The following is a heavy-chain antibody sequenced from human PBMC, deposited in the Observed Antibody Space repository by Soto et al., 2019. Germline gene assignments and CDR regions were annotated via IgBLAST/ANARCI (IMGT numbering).Heavy chain of an antibody. Sequence: EVQLVESGGGLIQPGGSLRLSCAASGFSVSSNYMSWVRQAPGKGLEWVSVIYSGGAPYYADSVKGRFTISRDNSENTVYLQMNSLRAEDTAMYYCAREFEMDVWGQGTTVTVSS. J-gene: IGHJ6*02. CDR1: GFSVSSNY. CDR3: AREFEMDV. CDR2: IYSGGAP. D-gene: IGHD3-16*01. V-gene: IGHV3-53*01.